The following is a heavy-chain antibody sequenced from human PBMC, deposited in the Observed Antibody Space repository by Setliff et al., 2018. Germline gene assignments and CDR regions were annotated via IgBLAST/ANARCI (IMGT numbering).Heavy chain of an antibody. Sequence: PSETLSLTCSVSGGAVSGDYWTWIRQPPGKGLEWIGFISYSGITTYNVSLKSRVTIIMETSKNRFSLCLTSVTAADAAVYYCVRTTRSTGFYGQGVAYYMDVWDKGTTVTVSS. J-gene: IGHJ6*03. CDR3: VRTTRSTGFYGQGVAYYMDV. D-gene: IGHD2-8*02. V-gene: IGHV4-59*02. CDR2: ISYSGIT. CDR1: GGAVSGDY.